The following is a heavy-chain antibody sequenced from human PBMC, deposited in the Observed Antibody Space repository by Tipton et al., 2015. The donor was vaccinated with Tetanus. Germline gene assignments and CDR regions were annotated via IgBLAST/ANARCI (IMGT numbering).Heavy chain of an antibody. J-gene: IGHJ4*02. D-gene: IGHD5-12*01. Sequence: GSLRLSCEASGFTISSYWMHWVRQAPGKGLVWVSRIYITTTYGDSVKGRFTISRDNAKNTLFLQMNNLRGDDTAVYYCVRGGSGYGNFDSWGQGTLVTVSS. V-gene: IGHV3-74*01. CDR2: IYITT. CDR3: VRGGSGYGNFDS. CDR1: GFTISSYW.